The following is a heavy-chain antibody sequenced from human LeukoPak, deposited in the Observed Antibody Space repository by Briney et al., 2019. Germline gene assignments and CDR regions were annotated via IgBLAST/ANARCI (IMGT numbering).Heavy chain of an antibody. CDR3: ARRRSDWLLDGFDI. J-gene: IGHJ3*02. D-gene: IGHD3-9*01. Sequence: SEALSLTCTVSGGSIDSDYWSWIRQPPGKGLDGMGNIYYSGTTGYNPSLTSRVIISLDMSKTQFSLRLSSVTAADTAVYYCARRRSDWLLDGFDIWGQGTLVTVSS. CDR2: IYYSGTT. V-gene: IGHV4-59*08. CDR1: GGSIDSDY.